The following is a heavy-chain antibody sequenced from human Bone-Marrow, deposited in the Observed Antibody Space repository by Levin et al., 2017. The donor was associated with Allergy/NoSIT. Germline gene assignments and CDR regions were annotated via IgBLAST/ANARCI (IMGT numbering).Heavy chain of an antibody. D-gene: IGHD2-15*01. CDR1: FFPFPPSF. J-gene: IGHJ6*02. V-gene: IGHV3-33*01. CDR3: ARIACTGGSCRPYYYYSMDV. CDR2: IWYDGSIK. Sequence: LSFSSFFFPFPPSFLNWVRQAPGKGLEWVAVIWYDGSIKYYADSVKGRFTSSLDNSKNMLYLQMNSLRAEDTAMYYCARIACTGGSCRPYYYYSMDVWGQGTTITVSS.